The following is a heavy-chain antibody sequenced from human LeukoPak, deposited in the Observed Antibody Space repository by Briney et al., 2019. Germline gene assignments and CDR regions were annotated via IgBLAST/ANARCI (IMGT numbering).Heavy chain of an antibody. CDR2: ISSSSSYI. CDR1: GFTFSSYS. J-gene: IGHJ4*02. V-gene: IGHV3-21*01. D-gene: IGHD3-10*01. CDR3: ARGSFYMVRGVIMDSSGYYYFDY. Sequence: GGSLRLSCAASGFTFSSYSMNWVRQAPGKGLEWVSSISSSSSYIYYADSVKGRFTISRDNAKNSLYLQMNSLRAEDTAVYYCARGSFYMVRGVIMDSSGYYYFDYWGQGTLVTVSS.